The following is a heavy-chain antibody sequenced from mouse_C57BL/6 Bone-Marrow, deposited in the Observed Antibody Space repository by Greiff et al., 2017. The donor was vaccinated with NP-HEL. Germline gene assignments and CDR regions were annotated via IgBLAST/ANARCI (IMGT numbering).Heavy chain of an antibody. V-gene: IGHV1-63*01. CDR3: AGAFYWYFDV. CDR2: IYPGGGYT. CDR1: GYTFTNYW. J-gene: IGHJ1*01. Sequence: QVQPKESGAELVRPGTSVKMSRKASGYTFTNYWIGWAKQRPGHGLEWIGDIYPGGGYTNYNEKFKGKGTLTADKSSSTAYMQFSSLTSEDSAIYYCAGAFYWYFDVWGPGTTVTVSS.